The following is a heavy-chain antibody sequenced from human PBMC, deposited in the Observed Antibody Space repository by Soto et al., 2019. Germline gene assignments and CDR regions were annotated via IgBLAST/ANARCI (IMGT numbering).Heavy chain of an antibody. CDR3: ARGGISHWAYFYYMDV. CDR1: GGSLSDYF. Sequence: SETLSLTCVVSGGSLSDYFWSWIRQPRGRALEWIGEINHLGSINYNPSLKSRVTMSVDTSKNQFSMTLNSVTAADTATYYCARGGISHWAYFYYMDVWDRGTTVTVSS. CDR2: INHLGSI. D-gene: IGHD2-21*01. J-gene: IGHJ6*03. V-gene: IGHV4-34*01.